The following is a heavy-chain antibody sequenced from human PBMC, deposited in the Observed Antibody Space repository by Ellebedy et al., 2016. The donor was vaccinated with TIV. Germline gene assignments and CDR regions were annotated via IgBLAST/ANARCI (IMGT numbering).Heavy chain of an antibody. V-gene: IGHV3-7*01. CDR1: GFSFRSYW. J-gene: IGHJ3*02. Sequence: GESPKISCAASGFSFRSYWMSWVRQAPGKGLEWVANINQDGSDKYYVDSVKGRFTIARDNAKNSLYLQMSSLRVEDTAVYYCATDGSYGDYRSPTHAFVMWGQGTMVAVSS. CDR3: ATDGSYGDYRSPTHAFVM. D-gene: IGHD4-17*01. CDR2: INQDGSDK.